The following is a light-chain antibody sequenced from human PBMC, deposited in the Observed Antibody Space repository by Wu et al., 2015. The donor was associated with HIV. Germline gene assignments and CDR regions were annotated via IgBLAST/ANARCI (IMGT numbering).Light chain of an antibody. CDR1: QRVSSNY. V-gene: IGKV3-20*01. CDR2: GAS. J-gene: IGKJ2*01. CDR3: QVYGTSSYT. Sequence: EIVLTQSPGTLSVSPGERATLSCRASQRVSSNYLAWYQQKFGQAPRLLIYGASSRATGIPDRFSGSGSGTAFTLTISRLEPEDFAVYYCQVYGTSSYTFGPGDQVGDQT.